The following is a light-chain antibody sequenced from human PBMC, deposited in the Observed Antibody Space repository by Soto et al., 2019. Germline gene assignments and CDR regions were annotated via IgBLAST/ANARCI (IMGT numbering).Light chain of an antibody. J-gene: IGKJ1*01. CDR1: QNIRTW. CDR2: DAS. Sequence: DIPMTQSPSTLSTSVGDRVTITCRASQNIRTWLAWYQQKPGKAPKALMYDASSLESGVLSRFSGSGSEIEFTLTISSLQPEDFATYYCQQYHDYPWTFGQGTKVDIK. CDR3: QQYHDYPWT. V-gene: IGKV1-5*01.